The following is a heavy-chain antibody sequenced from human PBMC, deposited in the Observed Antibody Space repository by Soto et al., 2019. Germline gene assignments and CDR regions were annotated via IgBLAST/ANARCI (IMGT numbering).Heavy chain of an antibody. CDR2: ISGSGGST. J-gene: IGHJ6*02. D-gene: IGHD7-27*01. CDR3: AIVPRAPPPNDYGMDV. CDR1: GFTFSSYV. Sequence: EVQLLESGGGLVQPGGSLRVSCVASGFTFSSYVMNWVRQAPGKGLYWVSGISGSGGSTYYADSVKGRFTISRDNSKNKLCLQMNSMRVEDTAVSYCAIVPRAPPPNDYGMDVWGQGTTVTVSS. V-gene: IGHV3-23*01.